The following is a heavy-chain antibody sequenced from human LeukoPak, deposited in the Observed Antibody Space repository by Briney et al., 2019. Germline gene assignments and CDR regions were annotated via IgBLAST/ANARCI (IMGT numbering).Heavy chain of an antibody. J-gene: IGHJ4*02. CDR3: ARGIAAAGTIDY. Sequence: SETLSLTCAVYGGSFSGYYWSWIRQPPGKGLEWIGYIYYSGSTNYNPSLKSRVTISVDTSKNQFSLKLSSVTAADTAVYYCARGIAAAGTIDYWGQGTLVTVSS. D-gene: IGHD6-13*01. CDR2: IYYSGST. V-gene: IGHV4-59*08. CDR1: GGSFSGYY.